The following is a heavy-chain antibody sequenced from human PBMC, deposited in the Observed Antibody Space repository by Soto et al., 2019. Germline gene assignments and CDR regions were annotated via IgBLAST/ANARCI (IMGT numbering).Heavy chain of an antibody. V-gene: IGHV3-30*18. CDR2: ISYDGSNK. J-gene: IGHJ6*02. Sequence: SLRLSCAASGFTFSSYGMHWVRQAPGKGLEWVAVISYDGSNKYYADSVKGRFTISRDNSKNTLYLQMNSLRAEDTAVYYCAKDLYYDFWSGYPVSNYYGMDVWGQGTTVTVSS. CDR1: GFTFSSYG. CDR3: AKDLYYDFWSGYPVSNYYGMDV. D-gene: IGHD3-3*01.